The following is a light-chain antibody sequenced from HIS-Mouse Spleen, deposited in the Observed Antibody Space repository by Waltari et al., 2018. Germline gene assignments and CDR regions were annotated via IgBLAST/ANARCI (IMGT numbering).Light chain of an antibody. CDR3: LQDYNYXRT. J-gene: IGKJ1*01. V-gene: IGKV1-6*01. CDR2: AAS. CDR1: QGNRND. Sequence: AIQMTQSPSSLSASVGDRVTITCRASQGNRNDLGWYQQKPGKAPKLLIYAASSLQSGVPSRFSGSGSGTDFTLTISSLQPEDFATYYCLQDYNYXRTFGQGTKVEIK.